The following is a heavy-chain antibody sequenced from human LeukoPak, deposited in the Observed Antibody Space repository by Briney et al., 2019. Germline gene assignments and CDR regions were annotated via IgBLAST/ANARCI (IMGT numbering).Heavy chain of an antibody. CDR3: AKATTAIVVDNFFDY. Sequence: GGSLRLSCAASGFTFTSYAMSWVRQAPGKGLEWFSAISGNGGATYYADSVKGRFTISRDNSKNTLHLQMNSLRAEDTALYYCAKATTAIVVDNFFDYWGQGTLVSVSS. V-gene: IGHV3-23*01. J-gene: IGHJ4*02. CDR1: GFTFTSYA. CDR2: ISGNGGAT. D-gene: IGHD3-22*01.